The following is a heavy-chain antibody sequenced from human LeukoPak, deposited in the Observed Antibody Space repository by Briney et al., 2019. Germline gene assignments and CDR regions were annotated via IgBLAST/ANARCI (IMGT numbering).Heavy chain of an antibody. CDR1: GDSVSSTTSY. Sequence: PSQTLSLTCTVSGDSVSSTTSYWTWIRQPPGQGLEYIGSIFYSGITFYNPSLKSRVTMSVDTSKNQFSLKLNSVTAADTAVYFCTRQLAGLFLNSSGQGTLVAVSS. D-gene: IGHD3-3*01. CDR3: TRQLAGLFLNS. J-gene: IGHJ4*02. CDR2: IFYSGIT. V-gene: IGHV4-39*01.